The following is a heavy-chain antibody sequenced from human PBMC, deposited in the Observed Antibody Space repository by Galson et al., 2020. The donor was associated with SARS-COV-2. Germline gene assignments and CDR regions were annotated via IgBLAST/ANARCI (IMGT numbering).Heavy chain of an antibody. J-gene: IGHJ4*02. CDR1: GFTFSSYW. Sequence: ALHGESLKISCAASGFTFSSYWMHWVRQAPGKGLVWVSRLYSEGSSTSYADSVKGRFTISGDNAKNTLYLQMNSLRAEDTAVYYCARGEMGNDYFDYWGQGTLVTVSS. D-gene: IGHD7-27*01. CDR2: LYSEGSST. CDR3: ARGEMGNDYFDY. V-gene: IGHV3-74*01.